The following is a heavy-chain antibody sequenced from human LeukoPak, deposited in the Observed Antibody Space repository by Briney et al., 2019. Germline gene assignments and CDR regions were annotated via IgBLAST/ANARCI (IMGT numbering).Heavy chain of an antibody. CDR2: IKQDGSEI. D-gene: IGHD4-23*01. CDR3: ARDKHGGFDY. Sequence: GGSLRLSCAASGFTFSSYWMSWVRQAPGEGLEWVANIKQDGSEIYYVDSVKGRFTISRDNAKNSLYLQMKSLRAEDTAVYYCARDKHGGFDYWGQGTLVTVSS. J-gene: IGHJ4*02. V-gene: IGHV3-7*01. CDR1: GFTFSSYW.